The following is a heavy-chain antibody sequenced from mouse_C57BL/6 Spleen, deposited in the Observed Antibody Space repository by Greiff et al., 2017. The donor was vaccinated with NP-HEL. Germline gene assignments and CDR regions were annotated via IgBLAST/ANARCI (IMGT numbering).Heavy chain of an antibody. CDR2: IDPETGGT. V-gene: IGHV1-15*01. CDR1: GYTFTDYE. CDR3: TRWTVTTGAMDY. Sequence: VQVVESGAELVRPGASVTLSCKASGYTFTDYEMHWVKQTPVHGLEWIGAIDPETGGTAYNQKFKGKAILTADKSSSTAYMELRSLTSEDSAVYYCTRWTVTTGAMDYWGQGTSVTVSS. J-gene: IGHJ4*01. D-gene: IGHD2-2*01.